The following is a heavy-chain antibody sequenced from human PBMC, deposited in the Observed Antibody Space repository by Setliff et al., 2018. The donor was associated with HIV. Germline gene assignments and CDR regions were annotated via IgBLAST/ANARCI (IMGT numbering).Heavy chain of an antibody. Sequence: GESLKISCTASGFTFGDYAMSWVRQAPGKGLELVGFIRSKAYGGTTEYAASVKGRFTIPRDDSKSIAYLQMNTLKTEDTAVYYCARDYAVRSSGWMGLVGDDYYYGMEVWGQGTTVTVSS. CDR2: IRSKAYGGTT. V-gene: IGHV3-49*04. J-gene: IGHJ6*02. CDR1: GFTFGDYA. CDR3: ARDYAVRSSGWMGLVGDDYYYGMEV. D-gene: IGHD6-19*01.